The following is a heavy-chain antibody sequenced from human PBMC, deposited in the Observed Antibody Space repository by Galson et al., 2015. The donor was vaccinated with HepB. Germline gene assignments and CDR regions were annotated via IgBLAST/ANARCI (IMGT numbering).Heavy chain of an antibody. J-gene: IGHJ4*02. V-gene: IGHV2-26*01. Sequence: PALVKPTQTLTLTCTVSGFSLSNPRMGVSWIRQPPGKALEWLAHIFSNDEKSFSTSLKSRLTISKDTSKSQVVLTLTNVDPVDTATYYCARMSSAAGYSNYSDYWGQGPLVTLSS. D-gene: IGHD4-11*01. CDR2: IFSNDEK. CDR3: ARMSSAAGYSNYSDY. CDR1: GFSLSNPRMG.